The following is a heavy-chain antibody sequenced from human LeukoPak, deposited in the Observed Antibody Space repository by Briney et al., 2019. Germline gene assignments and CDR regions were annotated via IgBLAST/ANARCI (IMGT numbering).Heavy chain of an antibody. J-gene: IGHJ5*02. CDR1: GGSISSDY. D-gene: IGHD3-22*01. V-gene: IGHV4-4*07. CDR2: LYTSGST. CDR3: VRDKVRGIHYDRNWFDP. Sequence: SETLSLTCTVSGGSISSDYWSWIRQPAGKGLEWIGRLYTSGSTNYNPSLKSRVTMSVDTSKNQFSLKLTSVTAADTAVYYCVRDKVRGIHYDRNWFDPWGQGTLVTVSS.